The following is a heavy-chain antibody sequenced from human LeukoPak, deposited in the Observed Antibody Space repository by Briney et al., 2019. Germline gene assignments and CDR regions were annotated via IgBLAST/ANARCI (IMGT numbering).Heavy chain of an antibody. D-gene: IGHD1-26*01. V-gene: IGHV4-4*07. J-gene: IGHJ4*02. CDR1: GGSISSYY. CDR3: ARDRTVGATNGDYFDY. Sequence: SETLSLTCTVSGGSISSYYWSWIRQPAGKGLEWIGRIYTSGSTNYNPSLKSRVTISVDKSKNQFSLKLSSVTVADTAVYYCARDRTVGATNGDYFDYWGQGTLVTVSS. CDR2: IYTSGST.